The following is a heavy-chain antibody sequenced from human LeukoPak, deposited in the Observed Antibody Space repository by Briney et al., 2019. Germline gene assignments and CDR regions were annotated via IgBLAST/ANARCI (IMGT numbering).Heavy chain of an antibody. V-gene: IGHV1-2*02. Sequence: ASVKVSCKASGYTFTGYYMHWVRQAPGQGLEWMGWINPNSGGTNYAQKFQGRVTMTRDTSISTAYMQLSRLRSDVTAVYYCARSGYGSGWLTRPYYFDYWGQGTLVTVSS. J-gene: IGHJ4*02. CDR1: GYTFTGYY. CDR2: INPNSGGT. D-gene: IGHD6-19*01. CDR3: ARSGYGSGWLTRPYYFDY.